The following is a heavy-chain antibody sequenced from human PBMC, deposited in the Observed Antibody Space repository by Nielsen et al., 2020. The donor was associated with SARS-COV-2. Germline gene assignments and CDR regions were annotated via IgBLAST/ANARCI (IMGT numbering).Heavy chain of an antibody. Sequence: GESLKISCLASGLIVSNNYMSWVSQAPGKGLEWVSVVFSGGSTYYADSVKGRFTISRDNAKNSLYLQMNSLRAEDTAVYYCAIIWSGYTDAFDIWGQGTMVTVSS. CDR3: AIIWSGYTDAFDI. CDR2: VFSGGST. D-gene: IGHD3-3*01. J-gene: IGHJ3*02. V-gene: IGHV3-66*01. CDR1: GLIVSNNY.